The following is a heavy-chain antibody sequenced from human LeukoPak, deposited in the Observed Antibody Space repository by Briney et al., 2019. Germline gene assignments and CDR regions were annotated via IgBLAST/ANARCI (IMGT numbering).Heavy chain of an antibody. Sequence: GGSLRLSCAASGFTFSSYGMQWVRQAPGKGLEWVAFIRYDGSNKYYADSVKGRFTISRDNSKNTLYLQMNSLRAEDTAVYYCALDVPAAYQLWGQGTLVTVSS. J-gene: IGHJ4*02. D-gene: IGHD2-2*01. V-gene: IGHV3-30*02. CDR1: GFTFSSYG. CDR2: IRYDGSNK. CDR3: ALDVPAAYQL.